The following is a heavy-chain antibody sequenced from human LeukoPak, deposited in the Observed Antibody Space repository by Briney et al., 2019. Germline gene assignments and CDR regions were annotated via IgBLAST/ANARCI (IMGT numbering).Heavy chain of an antibody. CDR2: IYSYGSRT. CDR3: ARQYSYDSSGYYPWDY. Sequence: GGSLRLSCVACVFTFSSYLMHWLRQAARKGLVGVSRIYSYGSRTTFAHSVKGRCTISRDNAENTQYLQMNSLRAEDTAMYYCARQYSYDSSGYYPWDYWGQGTLVTVSS. D-gene: IGHD3-22*01. J-gene: IGHJ4*02. CDR1: VFTFSSYL. V-gene: IGHV3-74*01.